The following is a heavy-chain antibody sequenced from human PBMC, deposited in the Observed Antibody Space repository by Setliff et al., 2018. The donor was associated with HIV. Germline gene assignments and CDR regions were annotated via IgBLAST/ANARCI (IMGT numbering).Heavy chain of an antibody. V-gene: IGHV3-21*01. Sequence: LRLSCTASGFSFRNFGMTWVRQAPGKGLEWVSSISSSDDDTHYADSLRGRFTVSRDNAKSALYLQMNNLSVDDAAVYYCVGDSAASVWVGASVHYFDFWGQGSQVTVSS. J-gene: IGHJ4*02. CDR1: GFSFRNFG. CDR3: VGDSAASVWVGASVHYFDF. CDR2: ISSSDDDT. D-gene: IGHD1-26*01.